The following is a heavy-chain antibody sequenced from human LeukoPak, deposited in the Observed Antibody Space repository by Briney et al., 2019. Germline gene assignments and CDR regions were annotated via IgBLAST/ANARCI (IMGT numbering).Heavy chain of an antibody. D-gene: IGHD6-19*01. Sequence: AASVKVPCKSSGFTFTSYGFFWVRQAPGQGLAWMGWISANNGNTNYARNLQDRVTMTTDTSTSTAYMELRSLRSDDTAVYYCARAVMSVYEVAAHGDYWGQGTLVTVSS. CDR1: GFTFTSYG. CDR2: ISANNGNT. J-gene: IGHJ4*02. V-gene: IGHV1-18*01. CDR3: ARAVMSVYEVAAHGDY.